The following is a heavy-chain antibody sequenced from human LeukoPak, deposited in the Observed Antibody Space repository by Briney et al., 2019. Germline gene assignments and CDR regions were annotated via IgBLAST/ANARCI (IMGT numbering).Heavy chain of an antibody. CDR3: AKRGGTESFYYYYMDV. D-gene: IGHD2-15*01. CDR2: ISRSGGTT. Sequence: GGSLRLSCPASGFTFSSYDMTWVRQTPGKGLEWVALISRSGGTTYYADSVKGRFTISRDNSKNTLYLQMNSLRAEDTAEYYCAKRGGTESFYYYYMDVWGKGTTVTVSS. CDR1: GFTFSSYD. J-gene: IGHJ6*03. V-gene: IGHV3-23*01.